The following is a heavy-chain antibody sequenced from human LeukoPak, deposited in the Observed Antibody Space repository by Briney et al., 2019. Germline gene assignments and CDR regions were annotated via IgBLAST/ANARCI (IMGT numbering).Heavy chain of an antibody. V-gene: IGHV3-7*01. CDR1: EFTFSTYW. D-gene: IGHD3-9*01. J-gene: IGHJ4*02. CDR2: IKQDGSEK. CDR3: ARVEDYDILTGFDY. Sequence: GGSLRLSCAASEFTFSTYWMTWVRQAPGKGLEWVANIKQDGSEKYCVDSVKGRFTISRDNAKNSLYLQMNSLRAEDTAVYYCARVEDYDILTGFDYWGQGTLVTVSS.